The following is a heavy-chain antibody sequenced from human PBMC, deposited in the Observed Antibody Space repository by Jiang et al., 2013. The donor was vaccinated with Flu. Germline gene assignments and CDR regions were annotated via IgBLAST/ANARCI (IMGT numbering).Heavy chain of an antibody. Sequence: VQLVESGAEVKKPGASVKVSCKASGYTFTGYYMHWVRQAPGQGLEWMGWINPNSGGTNYAQKFQGWVTVTRDTSISTAYMELSRLRSDDTAVYYCARSLGSGIAVAGTLTSFDPWGQGTLVTVSS. D-gene: IGHD6-19*01. CDR1: GYTFTGYY. CDR2: INPNSGGT. CDR3: ARSLGSGIAVAGTLTSFDP. V-gene: IGHV1-2*04. J-gene: IGHJ5*02.